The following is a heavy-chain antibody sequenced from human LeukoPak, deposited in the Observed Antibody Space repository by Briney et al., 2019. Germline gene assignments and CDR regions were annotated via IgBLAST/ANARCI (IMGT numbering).Heavy chain of an antibody. J-gene: IGHJ4*02. CDR1: GYTFTGYY. CDR3: ARDAVGGYSSGWEPVYYFDY. Sequence: ASVKVSCKASGYTFTGYYMHWVRQAPGQGLEWMGWINPNSGDTDYAQKFQGRVTMTRDTSISTTHMEVTGLRSDDAAVYYCARDAVGGYSSGWEPVYYFDYWGQGTLVTVSS. CDR2: INPNSGDT. V-gene: IGHV1-2*02. D-gene: IGHD6-19*01.